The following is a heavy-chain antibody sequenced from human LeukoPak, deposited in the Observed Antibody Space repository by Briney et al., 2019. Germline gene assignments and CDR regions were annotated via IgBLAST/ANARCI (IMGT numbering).Heavy chain of an antibody. CDR3: ARVPILHTAFDI. CDR1: GGSISSCGYY. Sequence: SETLSLTCTVSGGSISSCGYYWSWIRQHPGKGLEWIGYIYYSGSTYYNPSLKSRVTISVDTSKNQFSLKLSSVTAADTAVYYCARVPILHTAFDIWGQGTMVTVSS. CDR2: IYYSGST. D-gene: IGHD3-3*01. J-gene: IGHJ3*02. V-gene: IGHV4-31*03.